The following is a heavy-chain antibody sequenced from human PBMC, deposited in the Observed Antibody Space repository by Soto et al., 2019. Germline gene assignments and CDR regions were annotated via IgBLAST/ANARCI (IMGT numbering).Heavy chain of an antibody. Sequence: ASVKVSCKASGYTFTSYAMHWVRQAPGQRLEWMGWINAGNGNTKYSQKFQGRVTITRDTSASTAYMELSSLRSEDTAVYYCARDYSSGWYYFAYWGQGTLVTVSS. D-gene: IGHD6-19*01. J-gene: IGHJ4*02. CDR3: ARDYSSGWYYFAY. CDR1: GYTFTSYA. CDR2: INAGNGNT. V-gene: IGHV1-3*01.